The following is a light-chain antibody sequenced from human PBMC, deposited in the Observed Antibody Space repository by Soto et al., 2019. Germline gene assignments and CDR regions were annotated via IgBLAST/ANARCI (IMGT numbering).Light chain of an antibody. CDR1: QSVSRH. CDR2: DAS. CDR3: QQRSNWPPT. V-gene: IGKV3-11*01. Sequence: EIVLTQSPATLSLSPGERATLSCRASQSVSRHLAWYQQKPGQAPRLLIYDASNRATDIPARFSGSGSGTDFTLTISTLEPEDFAVYYCQQRSNWPPTCGQGTRLEIK. J-gene: IGKJ5*01.